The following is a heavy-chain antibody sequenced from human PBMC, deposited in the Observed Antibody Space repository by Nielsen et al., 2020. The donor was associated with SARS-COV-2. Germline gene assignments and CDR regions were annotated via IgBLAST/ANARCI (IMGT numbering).Heavy chain of an antibody. Sequence: ASEKVSCKVCGYTLTEVSMHWVRQAPGKGLEGMGGFDPEDGETIYAQKFQGRVTMTEDTSTDTAYIELSSLRSEDTAVYYCATAPSITGTPVYFYYYYGMDVWGQGTTVTVSS. CDR1: GYTLTEVS. CDR3: ATAPSITGTPVYFYYYYGMDV. CDR2: FDPEDGET. V-gene: IGHV1-24*01. D-gene: IGHD1-20*01. J-gene: IGHJ6*02.